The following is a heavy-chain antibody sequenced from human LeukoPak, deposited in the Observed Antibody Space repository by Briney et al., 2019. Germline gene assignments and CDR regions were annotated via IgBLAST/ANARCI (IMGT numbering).Heavy chain of an antibody. D-gene: IGHD3-22*01. V-gene: IGHV4-61*02. J-gene: IGHJ5*02. CDR3: ARGPGSRGYAEAFDP. Sequence: SETLSLTCTVSDDSMSRGGYYWRWVPQPAGKGLEWNVCNYKTGRPDYNPSLNSQITIHLETTKHPFSLRLGPLTAAGAYLYYCARGPGSRGYAEAFDPWGQGTLVTVSS. CDR2: NYKTGRP. CDR1: DDSMSRGGYY.